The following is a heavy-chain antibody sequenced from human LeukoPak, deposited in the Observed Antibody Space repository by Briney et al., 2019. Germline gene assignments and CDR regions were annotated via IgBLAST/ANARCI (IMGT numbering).Heavy chain of an antibody. CDR1: GFTCSSYA. Sequence: GGSLRLSCAVSGFTCSSYAMSWVRQAPGKGLEWVSAISGSGGSTYYADSVKGRFTISRDNSKNTLYLQMNSLRAEDTAVYYCAKGWFGELSVSHPWGQGTLVTVSS. CDR2: ISGSGGST. J-gene: IGHJ5*02. V-gene: IGHV3-23*01. D-gene: IGHD3-10*01. CDR3: AKGWFGELSVSHP.